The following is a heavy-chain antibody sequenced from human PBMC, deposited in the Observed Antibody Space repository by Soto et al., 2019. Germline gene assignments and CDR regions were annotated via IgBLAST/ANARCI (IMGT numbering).Heavy chain of an antibody. CDR3: ARVGYGDYAMDWFDP. J-gene: IGHJ5*02. Sequence: PGGSLRLSCAASGFTFSSYWMRWVRQAPGKGLEWVANIKQDGSEKYYVDSVKGRFTISRDNAKNSLYLQMNSLRAEDTSVYYCARVGYGDYAMDWFDPWGQGTLVTVSS. CDR1: GFTFSSYW. D-gene: IGHD4-17*01. V-gene: IGHV3-7*01. CDR2: IKQDGSEK.